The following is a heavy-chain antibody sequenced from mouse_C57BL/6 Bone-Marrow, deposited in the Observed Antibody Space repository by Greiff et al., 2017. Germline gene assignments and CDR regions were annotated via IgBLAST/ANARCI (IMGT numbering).Heavy chain of an antibody. D-gene: IGHD2-5*01. CDR2: IDPSDSYT. J-gene: IGHJ3*01. CDR1: GYTFTSYW. Sequence: VQLQQPGAELVMPGASVKLSCKASGYTFTSYWMHWVKQRPGQGLEWIGEIDPSDSYTNYNQKFKGKSTLTVDKSSSTAYMQLSSLTSEDSAVYYCAREAHYSNYVRFAYWGQGTLVTVSA. V-gene: IGHV1-69*01. CDR3: AREAHYSNYVRFAY.